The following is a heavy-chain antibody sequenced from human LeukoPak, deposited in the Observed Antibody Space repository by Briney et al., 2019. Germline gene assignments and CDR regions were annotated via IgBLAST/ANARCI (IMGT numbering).Heavy chain of an antibody. CDR3: AREGPSMTLDY. Sequence: GGSLRLSCAASGVTVTSNYMSWVRQAPGKGLEWVSVIYSGGSTYYEDSVKGRFTVSRDSSKNTPYLQMNSLRAEDTAVYYCAREGPSMTLDYWGQGTLVTVSS. V-gene: IGHV3-66*01. D-gene: IGHD2-8*01. J-gene: IGHJ4*02. CDR2: IYSGGST. CDR1: GVTVTSNY.